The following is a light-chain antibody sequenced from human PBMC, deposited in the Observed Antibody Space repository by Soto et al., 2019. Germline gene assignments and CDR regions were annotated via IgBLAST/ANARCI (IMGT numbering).Light chain of an antibody. CDR3: MRSLPAPA. V-gene: IGKV2-28*01. CDR1: QSLLHSNGYNN. J-gene: IGKJ1*01. CDR2: LGS. Sequence: DIVMTQSPLSLPVTPGEPASISCRSSQSLLHSNGYNNLDWYLQKPGQSPQLLIYLGSNRASGVPDRLRVRGSGTDFTLTISRVEAEDVGVYYCMRSLPAPAFGQGTKVEIK.